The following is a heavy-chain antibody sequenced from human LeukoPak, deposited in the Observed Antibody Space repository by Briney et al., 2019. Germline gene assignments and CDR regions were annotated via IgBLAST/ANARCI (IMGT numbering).Heavy chain of an antibody. Sequence: PSETLSLTCTVSGGSVSSGSYYWSWIRQPPGKGLEWIGYIYYSGSTNYNPSLKSRVTISVDTSKNQFSLKLSSVTAADTAVYYCARPHCGGDCYSRSYYAFDIWGQGTMVTVSA. CDR2: IYYSGST. CDR1: GGSVSSGSYY. D-gene: IGHD2-21*01. J-gene: IGHJ3*02. CDR3: ARPHCGGDCYSRSYYAFDI. V-gene: IGHV4-61*01.